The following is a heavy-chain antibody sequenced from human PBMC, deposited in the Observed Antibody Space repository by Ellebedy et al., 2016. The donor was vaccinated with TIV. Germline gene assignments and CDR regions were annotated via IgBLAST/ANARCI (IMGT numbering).Heavy chain of an antibody. D-gene: IGHD3-10*01. CDR1: GYTFIDYG. CDR2: VSAYSGNT. CDR3: ARYSGSGTYYRNGMDV. Sequence: AASVKVSCKSSGYTFIDYGISWVRQAPGQGLDWMGWVSAYSGNTNYADNLQGRVTMTTDTSTDTAYMELRSLRSDGTAVYYCARYSGSGTYYRNGMDVWGQGTTVTVSS. J-gene: IGHJ6*02. V-gene: IGHV1-18*01.